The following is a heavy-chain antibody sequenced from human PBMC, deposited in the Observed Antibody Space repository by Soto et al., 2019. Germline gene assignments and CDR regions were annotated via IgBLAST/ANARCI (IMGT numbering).Heavy chain of an antibody. Sequence: EVQLVESGGGLVQPGGSLRLSCGASGFTFRTYWLSWVRQVPGKGLEWVANINQDGCEKNYVDSVKGRFTISRDNAKNSLDLQMSSLRAEDTALYYCARDGSTSWYSYDYHGMDVWGQGTTVTVSS. J-gene: IGHJ6*02. CDR3: ARDGSTSWYSYDYHGMDV. CDR2: INQDGCEK. CDR1: GFTFRTYW. D-gene: IGHD5-18*01. V-gene: IGHV3-7*05.